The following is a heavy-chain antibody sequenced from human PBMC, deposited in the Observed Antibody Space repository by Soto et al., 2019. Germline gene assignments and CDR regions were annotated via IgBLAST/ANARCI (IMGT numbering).Heavy chain of an antibody. CDR2: IYYSGST. CDR1: GGSISSYY. J-gene: IGHJ4*02. V-gene: IGHV4-59*01. CDR3: ARIAAPTHYFDY. D-gene: IGHD6-13*01. Sequence: SETLSLTCTVSGGSISSYYWSWIRQPPGRGLEWIGYIYYSGSTNYNPSLKSRVTISVDTSKNQFSLKLSSVTAADTAVYYCARIAAPTHYFDYWGQGTLVTVSS.